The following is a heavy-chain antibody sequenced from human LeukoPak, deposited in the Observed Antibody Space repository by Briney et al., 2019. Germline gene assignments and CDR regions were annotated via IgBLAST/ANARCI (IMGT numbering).Heavy chain of an antibody. J-gene: IGHJ6*03. CDR3: AKDPPVGGYMDV. Sequence: GGSLRLSCAASGFTVDSNYMSWVRQAPGKGLEWVSVIYSDGSTYYTDSVKGRFTISRDNSKNTLYLQMNSLRAEDTAVYYCAKDPPVGGYMDVWGKGTTVTVSS. CDR1: GFTVDSNY. V-gene: IGHV3-53*01. D-gene: IGHD1-26*01. CDR2: IYSDGST.